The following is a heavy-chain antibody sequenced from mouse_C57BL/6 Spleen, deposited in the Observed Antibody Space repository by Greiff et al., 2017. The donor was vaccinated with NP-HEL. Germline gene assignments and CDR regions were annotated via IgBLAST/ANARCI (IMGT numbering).Heavy chain of an antibody. CDR2: IDPENGDT. CDR3: TRDLLWLRRGDWFAY. D-gene: IGHD2-2*01. V-gene: IGHV14-4*01. J-gene: IGHJ3*01. CDR1: GFNIKDDY. Sequence: EVQLQQSGAELVRPGASVKLSCTASGFNIKDDYMHWVKQRPEQGLEWIGWIDPENGDTEYASKFQGKATITADTYSNTAYLQLSSLTSEDTAVYYCTRDLLWLRRGDWFAYWGQGTLVTVSA.